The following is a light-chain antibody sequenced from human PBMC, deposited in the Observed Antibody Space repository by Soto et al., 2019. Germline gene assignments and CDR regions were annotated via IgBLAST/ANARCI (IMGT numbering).Light chain of an antibody. CDR3: ISYTGSSTSYV. V-gene: IGLV2-14*01. J-gene: IGLJ1*01. CDR2: GVS. Sequence: QSALTQPASVSGSPGQSITISCSGTRSVIGSYNYVAWYQQFPGKTPKILIYGVSNRPSGVSSRFSGSKSGNTASLTISGLQAEDEADYYGISYTGSSTSYVFGSGTKLTVL. CDR1: RSVIGSYNY.